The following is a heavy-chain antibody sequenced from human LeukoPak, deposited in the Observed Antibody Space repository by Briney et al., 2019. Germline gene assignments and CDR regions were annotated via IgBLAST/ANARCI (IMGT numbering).Heavy chain of an antibody. J-gene: IGHJ4*02. Sequence: GASVKVSCKASGYTFTGYYMHWVRQAPGQGLEWMGWISAYNGNTNYAQKLQGRVTMTTDTSTSTAYMELRSLRSDDTAVYYCARGGYDSSGYYYLGKPYFDYWGQGTLVTVSS. V-gene: IGHV1-18*04. CDR2: ISAYNGNT. CDR1: GYTFTGYY. D-gene: IGHD3-22*01. CDR3: ARGGYDSSGYYYLGKPYFDY.